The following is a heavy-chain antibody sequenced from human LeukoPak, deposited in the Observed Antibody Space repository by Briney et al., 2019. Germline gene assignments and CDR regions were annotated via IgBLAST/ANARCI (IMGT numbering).Heavy chain of an antibody. D-gene: IGHD2-8*01. J-gene: IGHJ4*02. Sequence: SETLSLTCAVSGGSINNYWWSWVRQPAGKGLEWIGEIYHSGKTNYNVSLKSRVTISVDTSKNQFSLKLSSVTAADTAVYYCAGKPRCCTNGVCTDYWGQGTLVTVSS. CDR3: AGKPRCCTNGVCTDY. CDR2: IYHSGKT. V-gene: IGHV4-4*02. CDR1: GGSINNYW.